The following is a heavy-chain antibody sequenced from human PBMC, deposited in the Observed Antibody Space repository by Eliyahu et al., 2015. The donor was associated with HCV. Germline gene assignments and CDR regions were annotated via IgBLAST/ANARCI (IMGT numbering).Heavy chain of an antibody. J-gene: IGHJ3*02. Sequence: QVQLQQXGAGLLKPSETLSLTCAXYXGSFSGYYWSWIRQPPGKGLEWIGEINHSGSTNYNPSLKSRVTISVDTSKNQFSLKLSSVTAADTAVYYCARFNGYSRLPSSAFDIWGQGTMVTVSS. V-gene: IGHV4-34*01. CDR2: INHSGST. CDR1: XGSFSGYY. D-gene: IGHD5-18*01. CDR3: ARFNGYSRLPSSAFDI.